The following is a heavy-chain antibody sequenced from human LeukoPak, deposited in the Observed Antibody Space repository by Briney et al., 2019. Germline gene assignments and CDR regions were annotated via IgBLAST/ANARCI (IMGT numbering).Heavy chain of an antibody. V-gene: IGHV3-23*01. CDR2: LSDSGRDT. Sequence: GGSLRLSCAASGFSFSNYAMSWVRQAPGEGLDWVSTLSDSGRDTYYADSVKGRFTISRDNSKNMVHLQMNSLTGEDTALYYCVRRGDASSGWGDHDFWGQGALVTVSS. D-gene: IGHD6-19*01. CDR3: VRRGDASSGWGDHDF. CDR1: GFSFSNYA. J-gene: IGHJ4*02.